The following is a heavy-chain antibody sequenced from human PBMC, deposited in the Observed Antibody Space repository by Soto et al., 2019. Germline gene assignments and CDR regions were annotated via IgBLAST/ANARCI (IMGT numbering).Heavy chain of an antibody. J-gene: IGHJ5*02. CDR2: ISYDGSNK. D-gene: IGHD2-2*01. CDR1: GFTFSSYA. CDR3: ARDICSSTSCQNWFDP. Sequence: PGGSLRLSCAASGFTFSSYAMHWVRQAPGKGLEWVAVISYDGSNKYYADSVKGRFTISRDNSKNTLYLQMNSLRAEDTAVYYCARDICSSTSCQNWFDPWGQGTLVTVSS. V-gene: IGHV3-30-3*01.